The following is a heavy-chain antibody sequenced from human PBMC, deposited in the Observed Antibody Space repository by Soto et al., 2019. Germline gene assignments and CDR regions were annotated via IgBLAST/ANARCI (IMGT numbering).Heavy chain of an antibody. CDR3: ASNKYYYDSSGSRFDY. CDR1: GGTFSSYA. D-gene: IGHD3-22*01. CDR2: IIPIFGTA. J-gene: IGHJ4*02. V-gene: IGHV1-69*06. Sequence: SVKVSCKASGGTFSSYAISWVRQAPGQGLEWMGGIIPIFGTANYAQKFQGRVTITADKSTSTAYMELSSLRSEDTAVYYCASNKYYYDSSGSRFDYWGQGTLVTVSS.